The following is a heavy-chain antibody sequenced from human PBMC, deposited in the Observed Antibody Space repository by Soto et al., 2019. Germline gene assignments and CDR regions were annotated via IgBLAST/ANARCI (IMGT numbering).Heavy chain of an antibody. CDR3: ARVGTGTTYYFDY. V-gene: IGHV1-69*06. CDR1: GGTFSSYA. J-gene: IGHJ4*02. CDR2: IIPIFGTA. D-gene: IGHD1-7*01. Sequence: SMKVSCKASGGTFSSYAISWVRQAPGQGLEWMGGIIPIFGTANYAQKFQGRVTITADKSTSTAYMELSSLRSEDTAVYYCARVGTGTTYYFDYWGQGTLVTVSS.